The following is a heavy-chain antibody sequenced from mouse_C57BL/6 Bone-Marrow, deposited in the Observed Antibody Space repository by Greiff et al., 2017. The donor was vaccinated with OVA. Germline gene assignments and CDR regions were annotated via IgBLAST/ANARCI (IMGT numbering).Heavy chain of an antibody. D-gene: IGHD2-4*01. V-gene: IGHV1-15*01. Sequence: VKLMESGAELVRPGASVTLSCKASGYTFTDYEMHWVKQTPVHGLEWIGAIDPETGGTAYNQKFKGKAILTADKSSSTAYMELRSLTSEDSAVYYCTRYHYDYDGGPWFAYWGQGTLVTVSA. CDR2: IDPETGGT. CDR3: TRYHYDYDGGPWFAY. CDR1: GYTFTDYE. J-gene: IGHJ3*01.